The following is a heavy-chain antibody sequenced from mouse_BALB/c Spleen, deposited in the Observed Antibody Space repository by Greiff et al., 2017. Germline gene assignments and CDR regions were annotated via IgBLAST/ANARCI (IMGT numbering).Heavy chain of an antibody. D-gene: IGHD2-3*01. CDR3: ADGRAMDY. J-gene: IGHJ4*01. Sequence: QVQLQQSGAELVRPGSSVKISCKASGYAFSSYWMNWVKQRPGQGLEWIGQIYPGDGDTNYNGKFKGKATLTADKSSSTAYMQLSSLTSEDTAVYYCADGRAMDYWGQGTSVTVSS. CDR2: IYPGDGDT. CDR1: GYAFSSYW. V-gene: IGHV1-80*01.